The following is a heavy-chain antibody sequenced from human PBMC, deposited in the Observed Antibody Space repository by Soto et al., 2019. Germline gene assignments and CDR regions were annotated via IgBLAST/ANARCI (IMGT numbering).Heavy chain of an antibody. Sequence: PGGSLRLSCAPSGFTVSSHYMSWVRQAPGKGLEWVSVINSGGSTYYADSVKGRFTISRDHSRNTPYLQMNSLRVEDTAAYYCAREVFCSSSSCQVRYGMDVWGQGTTVTVSS. D-gene: IGHD2-2*01. J-gene: IGHJ6*02. CDR2: INSGGST. CDR3: AREVFCSSSSCQVRYGMDV. V-gene: IGHV3-53*01. CDR1: GFTVSSHY.